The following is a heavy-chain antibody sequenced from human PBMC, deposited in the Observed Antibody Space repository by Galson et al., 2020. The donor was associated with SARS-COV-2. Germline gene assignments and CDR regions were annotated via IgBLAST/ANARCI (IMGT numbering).Heavy chain of an antibody. J-gene: IGHJ4*02. CDR1: RFTFSTYA. Sequence: GESLKISCTASRFTFSTYAMHWVRQAPGKGLEWVAVISYDGSNQYYADSVKGRFTISRDNSKNTLYLQMNSLRAEDTAVYYCARDIFGLTTADFDSWGQGTLVTVSS. CDR2: ISYDGSNQ. V-gene: IGHV3-30*04. D-gene: IGHD3-3*01. CDR3: ARDIFGLTTADFDS.